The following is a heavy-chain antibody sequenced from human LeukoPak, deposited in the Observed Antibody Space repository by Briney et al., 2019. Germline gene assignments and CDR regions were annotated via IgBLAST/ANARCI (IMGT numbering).Heavy chain of an antibody. Sequence: GGSLRLSCTASGFTFSAYAMMWVRQAPGKGPEWVSAIRGGGTSEFYADSVKGRFRISRDNSKDTLFLQMNSLRAEDTAVYYCARDPNGDYIDMWGPGTMVTVSS. CDR3: ARDPNGDYIDM. J-gene: IGHJ3*02. V-gene: IGHV3-23*01. CDR1: GFTFSAYA. CDR2: IRGGGTSE. D-gene: IGHD4-17*01.